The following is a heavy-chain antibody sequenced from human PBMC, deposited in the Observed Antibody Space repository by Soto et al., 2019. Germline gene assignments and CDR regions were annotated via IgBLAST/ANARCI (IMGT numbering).Heavy chain of an antibody. D-gene: IGHD2-2*01. CDR1: GFTFGDYA. CDR3: TRDLGYCSSTSCRNYGMDV. Sequence: PGGSLRLSCTASGFTFGDYAMSWVRQAPGKGLEWVGLIRSKAYGGTTEYAASVKGRFTISRDDSKSIAYLQMNSLKTEDTAVYYCTRDLGYCSSTSCRNYGMDVWGQGTTVTVSS. CDR2: IRSKAYGGTT. J-gene: IGHJ6*02. V-gene: IGHV3-49*04.